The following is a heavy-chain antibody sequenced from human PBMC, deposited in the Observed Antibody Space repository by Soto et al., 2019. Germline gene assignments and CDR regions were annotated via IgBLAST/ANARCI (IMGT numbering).Heavy chain of an antibody. CDR3: ARINTYYYDSSGYYFDY. J-gene: IGHJ4*02. CDR1: GYTFTGYY. Sequence: ASVKVSCKASGYTFTGYYMHWVRQAPGQGLEWMGWINPNSGGTNYAQKFQGWVTMTRDTSISTAYMELSRLRSDDTAVYYCARINTYYYDSSGYYFDYWGQGTLVTVSS. CDR2: INPNSGGT. V-gene: IGHV1-2*04. D-gene: IGHD3-22*01.